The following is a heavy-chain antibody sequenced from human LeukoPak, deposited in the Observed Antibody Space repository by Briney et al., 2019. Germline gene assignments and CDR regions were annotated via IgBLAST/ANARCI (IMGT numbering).Heavy chain of an antibody. D-gene: IGHD4-23*01. CDR1: GGSINNYY. CDR3: ARDYLGGNPDAFDI. V-gene: IGHV4-59*12. CDR2: VSFSGST. Sequence: SETLSLTCIVSGGSINNYYWSWIRQPPGKGLEWIGEVSFSGSTNYNPSLTSRVTISVDTSKNQFSLKLSSVTAADTAVYYCARDYLGGNPDAFDIWGQGIMVTVSS. J-gene: IGHJ3*02.